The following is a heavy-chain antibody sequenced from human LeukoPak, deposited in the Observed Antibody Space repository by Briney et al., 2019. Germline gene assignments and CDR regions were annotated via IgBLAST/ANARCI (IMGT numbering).Heavy chain of an antibody. Sequence: GGSLRLSCAASGFTFSSYAMHWVRQAPGKGLEWVAVISYDGSNKYYADSVKGRFTISRDNSKNTLYLQMNSLRAEDTAMYYCARDPGREGWFDPWGQGTLVTVSS. V-gene: IGHV3-30*01. CDR3: ARDPGREGWFDP. CDR1: GFTFSSYA. D-gene: IGHD1-26*01. CDR2: ISYDGSNK. J-gene: IGHJ5*02.